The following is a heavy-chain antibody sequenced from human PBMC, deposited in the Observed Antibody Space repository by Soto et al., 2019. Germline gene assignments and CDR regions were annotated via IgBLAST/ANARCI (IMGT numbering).Heavy chain of an antibody. CDR1: CGSIISSSYY. Sequence: SETLSLTCTFSCGSIISSSYYWGWIRQPPGKGLEWIGSIYYSGSTYYNPSLKSRVTISVDTSKNQFSLKLSSVTAADTAVYYCARRITNEARLWSSYYYYGMDVWGQGTTVTVSS. CDR3: ARRITNEARLWSSYYYYGMDV. D-gene: IGHD5-18*01. CDR2: IYYSGST. J-gene: IGHJ6*02. V-gene: IGHV4-39*01.